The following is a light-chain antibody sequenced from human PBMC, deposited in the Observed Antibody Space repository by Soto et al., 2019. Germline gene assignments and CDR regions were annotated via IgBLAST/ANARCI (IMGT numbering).Light chain of an antibody. CDR3: QQSSTIPRT. Sequence: DIQMTQSPSSLSASVGDRVTISCRSSQHISTYLNWYQHKPGKAPKLLVYAASTLQSGVPSRFSGSGSGTDFRLTISILQPEDFATYYCQQSSTIPRTFGQGTKV. CDR2: AAS. V-gene: IGKV1-39*01. J-gene: IGKJ1*01. CDR1: QHISTY.